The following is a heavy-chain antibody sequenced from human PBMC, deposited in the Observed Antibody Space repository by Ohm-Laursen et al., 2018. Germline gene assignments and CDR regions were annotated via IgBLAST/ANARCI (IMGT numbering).Heavy chain of an antibody. D-gene: IGHD5-12*01. J-gene: IGHJ4*02. Sequence: SLRLSCSASGFTLSSYWMSWARQAPGKGLEWVANIKQDGSEQDYVDSVKGRFTISRDNAKNSLYLHVDSLRGEDTAVYYCARLRGGYDFDYWGQGTLVTVSS. CDR1: GFTLSSYW. CDR2: IKQDGSEQ. CDR3: ARLRGGYDFDY. V-gene: IGHV3-7*01.